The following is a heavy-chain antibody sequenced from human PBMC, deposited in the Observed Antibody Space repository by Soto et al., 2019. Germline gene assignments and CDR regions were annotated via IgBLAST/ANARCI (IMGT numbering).Heavy chain of an antibody. J-gene: IGHJ4*02. V-gene: IGHV4-59*08. CDR3: ASRYGSCFDY. Sequence: QVQLQESGPGLVKPSETLSLTCTVSGGSISSYYWSWIRQPPGKGLEWIGYIYYRGSTNYNPSLXGXAXLXXDTATNQSSLKLSSVTAADTAVYYCASRYGSCFDYWGQGTLVTVSS. CDR2: IYYRGST. D-gene: IGHD5-18*01. CDR1: GGSISSYY.